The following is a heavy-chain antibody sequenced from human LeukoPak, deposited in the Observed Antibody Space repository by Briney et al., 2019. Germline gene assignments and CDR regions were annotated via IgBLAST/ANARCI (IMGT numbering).Heavy chain of an antibody. V-gene: IGHV4-59*08. CDR1: GDSISTNY. CDR3: ARRGSSSSIDY. D-gene: IGHD6-6*01. Sequence: SETLSLTCTVSGDSISTNYWNWIRQPPGKGLEWIGYIYYSGNTNYNPSLKSRVTISADTSKNQFSLRLSSVTAADTAVYYCARRGSSSSIDYWGQGTLVTVSS. CDR2: IYYSGNT. J-gene: IGHJ4*02.